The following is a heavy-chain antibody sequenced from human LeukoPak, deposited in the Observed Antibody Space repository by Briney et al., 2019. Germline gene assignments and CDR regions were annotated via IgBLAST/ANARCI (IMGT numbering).Heavy chain of an antibody. CDR2: ISSSGGST. V-gene: IGHV3-23*01. J-gene: IGHJ4*02. CDR1: GFIFSSYA. CDR3: AKGYCSGGSCYSGLFDY. Sequence: GGSLRLSCAASGFIFSSYAMSWVRQAPGRGLEWVSAISSSGGSTYYADSVKGRVTISRDNSKNTLYLQMNSLRAEDTAVYYCAKGYCSGGSCYSGLFDYWGQGTLVTVSS. D-gene: IGHD2-15*01.